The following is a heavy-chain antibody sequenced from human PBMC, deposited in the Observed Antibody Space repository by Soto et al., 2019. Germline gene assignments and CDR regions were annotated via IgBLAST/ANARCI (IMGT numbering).Heavy chain of an antibody. CDR1: GFTFDDYA. Sequence: EVQLVESGGGLVQPGRSLRLSCAASGFTFDDYAMHWVRQAPGKGLEWVSGISWSGGSIGYADSVKGRFTISSDNAKNSLYLQMNSMRAEDTDLYYCANGYSTDGTIFDYWGQGTLVTVSS. J-gene: IGHJ4*02. V-gene: IGHV3-9*01. CDR2: ISWSGGSI. D-gene: IGHD2-15*01. CDR3: ANGYSTDGTIFDY.